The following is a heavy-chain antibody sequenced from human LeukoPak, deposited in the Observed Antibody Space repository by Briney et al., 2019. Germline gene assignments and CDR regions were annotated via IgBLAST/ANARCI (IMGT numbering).Heavy chain of an antibody. CDR2: IYYSGIT. CDR3: ARDRVNNWFDP. CDR1: GGSISSGSYY. J-gene: IGHJ5*02. V-gene: IGHV4-61*01. Sequence: SETLSLTCTVSGGSISSGSYYWSWIRQPPGKGLEWIGYIYYSGITNYNPSLKSRVTISVDTSKNQFSLELSSVTAADTAYYYCARDRVNNWFDPWGQGALVTVSS. D-gene: IGHD3-10*01.